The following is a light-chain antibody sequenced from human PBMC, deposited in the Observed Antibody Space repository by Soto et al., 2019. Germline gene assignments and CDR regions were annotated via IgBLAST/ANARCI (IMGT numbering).Light chain of an antibody. V-gene: IGLV2-14*01. J-gene: IGLJ1*01. CDR1: NTDVEYYNF. CDR2: EVR. Sequence: QSALTKPASVSGSPGQLITIACTGINTDVEYYNFVAXXQQDXGKSPKLVLDEVRNRPSGVSNRFSGSXSGPTASLTISGLPAEDEADYYCSSYRTGSTYVFGSGTKVTVL. CDR3: SSYRTGSTYV.